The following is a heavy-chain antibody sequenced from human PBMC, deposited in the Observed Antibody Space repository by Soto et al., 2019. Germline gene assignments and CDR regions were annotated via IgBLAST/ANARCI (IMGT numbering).Heavy chain of an antibody. J-gene: IGHJ4*02. CDR3: ARDPRRITIFGVAFY. CDR2: ISYDGSNK. D-gene: IGHD3-3*01. V-gene: IGHV3-30-3*01. CDR1: GFTFSSYA. Sequence: GGSLRLSCAASGFTFSSYAMHWVRQAPGQGLEWVAVISYDGSNKYYADSVKGRFTISRDNSKNTLYLQMNSLRAEDTAVYYCARDPRRITIFGVAFYWGQGT.